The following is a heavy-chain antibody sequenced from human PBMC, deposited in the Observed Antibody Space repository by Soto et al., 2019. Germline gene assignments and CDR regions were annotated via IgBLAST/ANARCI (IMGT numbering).Heavy chain of an antibody. CDR1: GYSLTNND. V-gene: IGHV1-18*01. Sequence: SVKGSCKASGYSLTNNDGGWVRQAPGQGLEWMGWMNPGSGNTGYAQKLQGRVTMTRDISTSTAYMELRSLRSDDTAVYYCARDSSGLHYVDWGHGTLGPSPQ. J-gene: IGHJ4*01. CDR3: ARDSSGLHYVD. CDR2: MNPGSGNT. D-gene: IGHD3-22*01.